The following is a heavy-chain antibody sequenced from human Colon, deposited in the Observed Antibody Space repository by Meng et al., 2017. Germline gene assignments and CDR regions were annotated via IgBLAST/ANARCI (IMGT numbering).Heavy chain of an antibody. Sequence: QVHLLESGPGLVKPSPTLSLICSVSGGSNISGGYYWSWIRQHPQKGLEWIGYISNSGSAYYNPSLKSRVSISVDTSKNQFSLKMDTVTAADTALYYCARAGLHSYYFDFWGQGTLVTVSS. CDR3: ARAGLHSYYFDF. CDR2: ISNSGSA. V-gene: IGHV4-31*02. J-gene: IGHJ4*02. D-gene: IGHD2-21*01. CDR1: GGSNISGGYY.